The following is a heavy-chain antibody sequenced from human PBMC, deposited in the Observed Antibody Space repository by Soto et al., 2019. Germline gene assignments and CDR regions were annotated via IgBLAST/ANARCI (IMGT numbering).Heavy chain of an antibody. CDR3: VSNIAVAGTTGDY. Sequence: ASVKVSCKASGGTFSSYAISWVRQAPGQGLEWMGGIIPISGTANYAQKFQGRVTITADKSTSTAYMELSSLRSEDTAVYYCVSNIAVAGTTGDYWGQGTLVTVSS. V-gene: IGHV1-69*06. CDR1: GGTFSSYA. J-gene: IGHJ4*02. CDR2: IIPISGTA. D-gene: IGHD6-19*01.